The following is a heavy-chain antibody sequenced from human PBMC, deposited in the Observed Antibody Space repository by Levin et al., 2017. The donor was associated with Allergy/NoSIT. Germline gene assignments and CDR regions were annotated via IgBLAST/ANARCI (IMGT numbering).Heavy chain of an antibody. J-gene: IGHJ4*02. D-gene: IGHD4-17*01. CDR1: AYTFTEFG. CDR2: ISGRKGDT. CDR3: ARGAYGDVSYDY. V-gene: IGHV1-18*04. Sequence: GESLKISCKASAYTFTEFGISWVRQAPGQGLEWMGWISGRKGDTKYAQKFQGRVTMTRDISTSTANMELRSLMSDDTAVYYCARGAYGDVSYDYWGQGTLVTVSS.